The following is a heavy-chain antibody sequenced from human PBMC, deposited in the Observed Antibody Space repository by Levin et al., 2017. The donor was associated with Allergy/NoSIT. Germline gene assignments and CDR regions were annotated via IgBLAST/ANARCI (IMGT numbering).Heavy chain of an antibody. V-gene: IGHV3-23*01. CDR2: ITGSGGST. Sequence: GESLKISCAASGFTFNNYAMSWVRQAPGKGLEWISAITGSGGSTYYADSVKGRFTISRDNSKNTLYVQMNSLRVEDTALYYCAKGSGASRPYYFDYWGQGILVTVSS. CDR3: AKGSGASRPYYFDY. CDR1: GFTFNNYA. D-gene: IGHD6-6*01. J-gene: IGHJ4*02.